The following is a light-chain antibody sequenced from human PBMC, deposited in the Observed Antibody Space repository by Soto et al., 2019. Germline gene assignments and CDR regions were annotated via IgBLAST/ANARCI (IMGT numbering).Light chain of an antibody. J-gene: IGKJ2*01. CDR2: GAS. CDR3: QQYNNWPPT. CDR1: QSVSSN. V-gene: IGKV3-15*01. Sequence: EIVMTQSPATLSVSPGERATLSCRASQSVSSNLVWYQQKRGQAPRLLIYGASTRATGIPARFSGSGSGTEFTLTISSLQSEDFAVYYCQQYNNWPPTFGQGTKLEFK.